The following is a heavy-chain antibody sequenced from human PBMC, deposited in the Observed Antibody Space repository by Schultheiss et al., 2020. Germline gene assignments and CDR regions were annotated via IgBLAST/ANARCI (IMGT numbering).Heavy chain of an antibody. J-gene: IGHJ4*02. D-gene: IGHD1-26*01. CDR2: ISGGGSTT. Sequence: GESLKISCAASGFTFSSYAMSWVRQAPGKGLEWVSVISGGGSTTYYADSVKGRFTISRDNSKNTLYLQMNSLRAEDTAVYYCASWGGSYPLDYWGQGTLVTVSS. V-gene: IGHV3-23*01. CDR1: GFTFSSYA. CDR3: ASWGGSYPLDY.